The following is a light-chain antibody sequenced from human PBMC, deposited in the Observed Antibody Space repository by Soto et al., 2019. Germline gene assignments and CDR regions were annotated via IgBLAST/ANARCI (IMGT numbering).Light chain of an antibody. CDR2: EVS. CDR1: SSDVGAYDY. J-gene: IGLJ2*01. CDR3: TSYTNSKAYIL. Sequence: QSALTQPASVSGSPGQSITISCTGTSSDVGAYDYVSWYQQHPGKAPKYLIYEVSNRPSGISDRFSGSKSGNTASLTISGLQAEDEADYFCTSYTNSKAYILFGGGTKLTVL. V-gene: IGLV2-14*01.